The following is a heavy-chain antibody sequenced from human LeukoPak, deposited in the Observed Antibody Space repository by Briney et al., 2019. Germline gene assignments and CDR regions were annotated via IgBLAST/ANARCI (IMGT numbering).Heavy chain of an antibody. CDR2: ISAYNGNT. D-gene: IGHD5-18*01. Sequence: ASVKVSCKASGYTFTSYGISWVRQAPGQGLEWMGWISAYNGNTNYAQKLQGRVTMTTDTSTSTAYIELRSLRSDDTAVYYCATSGYSYGLYYHYYYMDVWGKGTTVTVSS. CDR3: ATSGYSYGLYYHYYYMDV. J-gene: IGHJ6*03. V-gene: IGHV1-18*01. CDR1: GYTFTSYG.